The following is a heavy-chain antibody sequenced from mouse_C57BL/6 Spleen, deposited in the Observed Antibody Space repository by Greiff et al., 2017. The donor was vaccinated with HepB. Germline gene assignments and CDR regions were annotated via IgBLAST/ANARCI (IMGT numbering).Heavy chain of an antibody. CDR1: GYTFTSYW. Sequence: VQLQQPGAELVRPGSSVKLSCKASGYTFTSYWMHWVKQRPIQGLEWIGNIDPSDRETHYNQKFKDKATLTVDKSSCTAYMQLSSLTSEDSAVYDCARSGYDYDGTGFDYWGQGTTLTVSS. D-gene: IGHD2-4*01. J-gene: IGHJ2*01. CDR3: ARSGYDYDGTGFDY. V-gene: IGHV1-52*01. CDR2: IDPSDRET.